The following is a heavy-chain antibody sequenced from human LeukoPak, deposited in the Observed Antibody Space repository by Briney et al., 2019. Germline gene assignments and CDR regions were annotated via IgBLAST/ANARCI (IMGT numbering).Heavy chain of an antibody. D-gene: IGHD3-22*01. CDR1: GFTFSNAW. CDR3: ATVSENYESSGLRGGSVGY. V-gene: IGHV3-15*01. Sequence: PGGSLRLSCAVSGFTFSNAWMSWVRQAPGKGLEWVGRIKRKINGGTTDYAAPVKGRFTISGDDSKNTLYLQMNSLKTEDTAVYYCATVSENYESSGLRGGSVGYWGQGTLVTVSS. J-gene: IGHJ4*02. CDR2: IKRKINGGTT.